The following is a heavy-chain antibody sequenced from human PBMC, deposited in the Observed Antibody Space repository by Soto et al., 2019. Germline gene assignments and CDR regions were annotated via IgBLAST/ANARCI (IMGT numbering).Heavy chain of an antibody. V-gene: IGHV3-23*01. J-gene: IGHJ4*02. CDR2: ISGSGGST. CDR3: AQDRSRYNWNGGDY. CDR1: GFTFSSYA. Sequence: ESGGGLVQPGGSLRLSCAASGFTFSSYAMSWVRQAPGKGLEWVSTISGSGGSTYYADSVKGRFIISRDNAKNTLYLQMNSLRADDTAVYYCAQDRSRYNWNGGDYWGQGTLVTVSS. D-gene: IGHD1-20*01.